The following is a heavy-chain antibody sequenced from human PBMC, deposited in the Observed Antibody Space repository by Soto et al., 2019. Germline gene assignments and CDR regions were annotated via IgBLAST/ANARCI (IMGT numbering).Heavy chain of an antibody. Sequence: ASVKVSCKASGYTFTSYGISWVRQAPGQGLEWMGWISAYNGNTNYAQKLQGRVTMTTDTSTSTDYMELRSLRSDDTAVYYCARNRGYFDWLSPGYFDYWGQGTLVTSPQ. V-gene: IGHV1-18*01. J-gene: IGHJ4*02. D-gene: IGHD3-9*01. CDR3: ARNRGYFDWLSPGYFDY. CDR1: GYTFTSYG. CDR2: ISAYNGNT.